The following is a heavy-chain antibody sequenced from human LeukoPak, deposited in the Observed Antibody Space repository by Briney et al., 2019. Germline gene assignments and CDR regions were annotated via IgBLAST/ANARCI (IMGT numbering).Heavy chain of an antibody. V-gene: IGHV1-18*01. J-gene: IGHJ4*02. CDR2: ISAYNGNT. Sequence: ASVKVSCKASGYTFSSYGISWVRQAPGQGLEWMGWISAYNGNTNYVQKLQGRVTMTTDTFTSTAYMELRSLRSDDTAVYYCARDSPDRYSSGYLYYFDYWGQGTLVTVSS. CDR1: GYTFSSYG. CDR3: ARDSPDRYSSGYLYYFDY. D-gene: IGHD3-22*01.